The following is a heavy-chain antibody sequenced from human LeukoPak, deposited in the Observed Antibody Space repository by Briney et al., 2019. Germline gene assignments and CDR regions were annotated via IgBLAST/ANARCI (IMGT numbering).Heavy chain of an antibody. CDR1: GFTFNTYW. D-gene: IGHD2-2*03. V-gene: IGHV3-74*03. CDR3: ARDSDWILFDY. CDR2: VNREGTTT. Sequence: GGSLRLSCAASGFTFNTYWMHWVRQAPGKGLVWVARVNREGTTTAYADSVKGRFIISRDNSKNTLYLQMNNLRAGDTAVYYCARDSDWILFDYWGQGTPVTVSS. J-gene: IGHJ4*02.